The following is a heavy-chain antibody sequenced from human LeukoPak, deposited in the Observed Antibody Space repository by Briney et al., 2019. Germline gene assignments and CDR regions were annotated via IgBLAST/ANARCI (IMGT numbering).Heavy chain of an antibody. D-gene: IGHD1-26*01. J-gene: IGHJ4*02. CDR2: IKSKTDGGIT. V-gene: IGHV3-15*01. CDR1: GFTFSNAW. Sequence: PGGSLRLSCAASGFTFSNAWMSWVRQAPEKGLEWVGRIKSKTDGGITDYAAPIKGRFTISRDDSKDTLYLQMNSLKTEDTAVYYCTTDLRWELRPVDYWGQGTLVTVSS. CDR3: TTDLRWELRPVDY.